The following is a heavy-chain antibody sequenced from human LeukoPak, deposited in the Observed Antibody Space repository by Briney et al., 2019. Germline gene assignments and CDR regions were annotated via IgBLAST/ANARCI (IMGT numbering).Heavy chain of an antibody. D-gene: IGHD5-12*01. J-gene: IGHJ4*02. CDR1: GYTLTELS. CDR3: ATAPVEATIAQFDY. V-gene: IGHV1-24*01. Sequence: ASVKVSCKVSGYTLTELSMHWARQAPGKGLEWMGGFDPEDGETIYAQKFQGRVTMTEDTSTDTAYMELSSLRSEDTAVYYCATAPVEATIAQFDYWGQGTLVTVSS. CDR2: FDPEDGET.